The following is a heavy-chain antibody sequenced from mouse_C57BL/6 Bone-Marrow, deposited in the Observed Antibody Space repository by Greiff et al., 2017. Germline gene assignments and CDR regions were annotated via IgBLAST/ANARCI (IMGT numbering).Heavy chain of an antibody. J-gene: IGHJ1*03. CDR2: ISDGGSYT. CDR1: GFTFSSYA. D-gene: IGHD3-1*01. Sequence: EVQRVESGGGLVKPGGSLKLSCAASGFTFSSYAMSWVRQTPEKRLEWVATISDGGSYTYYPDNVKGRFTISRDNAKNNLYLQMSHLKSEDTAMYYCARDGGLRYFDVWGTGTTVTVSS. CDR3: ARDGGLRYFDV. V-gene: IGHV5-4*01.